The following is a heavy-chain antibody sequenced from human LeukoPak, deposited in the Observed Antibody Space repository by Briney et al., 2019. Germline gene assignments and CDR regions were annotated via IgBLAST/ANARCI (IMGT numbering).Heavy chain of an antibody. D-gene: IGHD3-10*01. CDR3: ARVLVRGVMDNYGMDV. V-gene: IGHV3-21*01. Sequence: GGSLRLSCAASGFTFSSYRMNWVRQAPGKGLEWVSSISSSSSYIYYADSVKGRFTISRDNAKNSLYLQMNSLRAEDTAVYYCARVLVRGVMDNYGMDVWGKGTTVTVSS. J-gene: IGHJ6*04. CDR1: GFTFSSYR. CDR2: ISSSSSYI.